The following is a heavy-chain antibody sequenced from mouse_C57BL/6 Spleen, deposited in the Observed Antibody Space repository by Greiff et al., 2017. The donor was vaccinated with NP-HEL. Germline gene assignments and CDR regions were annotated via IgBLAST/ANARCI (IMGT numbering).Heavy chain of an antibody. Sequence: EVKVEESGPGLVKPSQSLSLTCTVTGYSITSGYGWNWIRQFPGNKLEWMGYISYSGSTNYNPSLNSRISITRDTSKNQFVLQLNSVTTEDTATYYCARTARIKYWSQGTTLTVSS. CDR1: GYSITSGYG. V-gene: IGHV3-2*02. CDR3: ARTARIKY. CDR2: ISYSGST. J-gene: IGHJ2*01. D-gene: IGHD1-2*01.